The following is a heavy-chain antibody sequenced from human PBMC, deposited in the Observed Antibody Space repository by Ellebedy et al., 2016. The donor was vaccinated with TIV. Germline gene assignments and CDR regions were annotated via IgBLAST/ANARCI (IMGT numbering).Heavy chain of an antibody. Sequence: PSETLSLTCNVSADSISSIIHYLDWVRQTPGKGLEWVSVINNNGDSTYYADSMKGRFTISRDNSKNTLLLQMNSLRAEDTAIYYCARDFHLTGGSFLYVDYWGQGTLVTVSS. CDR3: ARDFHLTGGSFLYVDY. D-gene: IGHD2-2*02. J-gene: IGHJ4*02. CDR1: ADSISSIIHY. V-gene: IGHV3-53*01. CDR2: INNNGDST.